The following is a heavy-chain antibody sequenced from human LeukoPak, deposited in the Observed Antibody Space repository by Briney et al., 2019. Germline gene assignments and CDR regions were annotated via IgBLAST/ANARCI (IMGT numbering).Heavy chain of an antibody. CDR3: ARQGDTFYGDYVDY. V-gene: IGHV4-59*08. J-gene: IGHJ4*02. CDR2: IYYSGST. Sequence: PSETLSLTCTVSGGSISSYYWSWIRQPPGKGLEWIGYIYYSGSTNYNPSLKSRVTISVGTSKNQFSLKLSSVTAADTAVYYCARQGDTFYGDYVDYWGQGTLVTVSS. D-gene: IGHD4-17*01. CDR1: GGSISSYY.